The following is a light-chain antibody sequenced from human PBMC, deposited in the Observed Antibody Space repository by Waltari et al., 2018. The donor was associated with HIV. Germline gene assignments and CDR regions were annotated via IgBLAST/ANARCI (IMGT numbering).Light chain of an antibody. CDR2: GAS. Sequence: DVQMTQSPSSLSASIVDRVIVSCRASQDITNFLAWFQQRPGKAPKSLIYGASTLQTGVPSSKFSGSGSGTDFTLTITNLQPEDVATYYCQQYATFPLTFGGGTAVEI. J-gene: IGKJ4*01. V-gene: IGKV1-16*02. CDR3: QQYATFPLT. CDR1: QDITNF.